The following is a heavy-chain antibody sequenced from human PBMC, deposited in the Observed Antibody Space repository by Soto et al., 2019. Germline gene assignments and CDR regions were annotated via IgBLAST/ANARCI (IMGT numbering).Heavy chain of an antibody. CDR2: ISYDGSNK. J-gene: IGHJ4*02. D-gene: IGHD3-22*01. V-gene: IGHV3-30*18. CDR3: AKFAPRDSSGYPRNWYFDY. CDR1: GFTFSSYG. Sequence: LRLSCAASGFTFSSYGMHWVRQAPGKGLEWVEVISYDGSNKYYADSVKGRFTISRDNSKNTLYLQMNSLRAEDTAVYYCAKFAPRDSSGYPRNWYFDYWGQGTLVTVSS.